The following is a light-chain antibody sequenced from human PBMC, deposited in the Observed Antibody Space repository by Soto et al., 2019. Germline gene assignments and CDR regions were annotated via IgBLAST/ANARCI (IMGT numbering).Light chain of an antibody. CDR3: QQRRSWTRA. J-gene: IGKJ1*01. CDR1: QGVSSY. V-gene: IGKV3-11*01. CDR2: DAS. Sequence: EIVLTQSPATLSLSPGERATLSCRASQGVSSYLGWYQQKPGQAPRLLVYDASNIPTGIPSRFSGSGSGTDFTFTLSSLEAEDFAVYYCQQRRSWTRAFGQGTKVDIK.